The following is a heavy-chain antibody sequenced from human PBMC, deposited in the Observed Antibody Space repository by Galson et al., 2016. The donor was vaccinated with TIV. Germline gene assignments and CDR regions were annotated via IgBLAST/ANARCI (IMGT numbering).Heavy chain of an antibody. D-gene: IGHD2/OR15-2a*01. CDR1: GFTFDDYA. V-gene: IGHV3-9*01. CDR2: TNWKGNRV. Sequence: SLRLACAASGFTFDDYAMHWVRQAPGKGLEWVSSTNWKGNRVDYADSVRGRFTIPRDNAKNSLFLHMNSLRPEDTALYYRTKDSRSDESMDYYYYSGMDVWGQGTAVTVSS. J-gene: IGHJ6*02. CDR3: TKDSRSDESMDYYYYSGMDV.